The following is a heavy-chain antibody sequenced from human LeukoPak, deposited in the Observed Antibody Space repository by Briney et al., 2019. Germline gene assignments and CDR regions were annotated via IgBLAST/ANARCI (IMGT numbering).Heavy chain of an antibody. Sequence: ASVKVSRKASGYSFSTYGISWVRQAPGQGLEWMGWINPYDGNTNFAQKFLGRVTMTTDTSTSTAYMELRSLRSDDTAMYYCARNLDVFDPWGQGTLVTVSS. D-gene: IGHD3-3*01. CDR3: ARNLDVFDP. CDR2: INPYDGNT. J-gene: IGHJ5*02. CDR1: GYSFSTYG. V-gene: IGHV1-18*01.